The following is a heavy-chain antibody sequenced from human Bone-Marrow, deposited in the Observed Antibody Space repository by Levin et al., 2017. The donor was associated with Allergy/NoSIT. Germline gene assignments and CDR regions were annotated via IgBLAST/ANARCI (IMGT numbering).Heavy chain of an antibody. CDR2: IYHSGST. D-gene: IGHD3-22*01. CDR3: ARAIPYYYDSSGYREGRAFDI. Sequence: SQTLSLTCAVSGGSISSGGYSWSWIRQPPGKGLEWIGYIYHSGSTYYNPSLKSRVTISVDRSKNQFSLKLSSVTAADTAVYYCARAIPYYYDSSGYREGRAFDIWGQGTMVTVSS. V-gene: IGHV4-30-2*01. J-gene: IGHJ3*02. CDR1: GGSISSGGYS.